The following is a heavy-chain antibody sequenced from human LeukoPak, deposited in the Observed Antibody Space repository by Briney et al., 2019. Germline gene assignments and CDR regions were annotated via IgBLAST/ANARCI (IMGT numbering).Heavy chain of an antibody. D-gene: IGHD4-17*01. V-gene: IGHV3-21*01. J-gene: IGHJ4*02. Sequence: GGSLRLSCAASGFTFSSYSMNWVRQAPGKGLEWVSSISSSSSYIYYADSVKGRFTISRDNAKNSLYLQMNSLRAEDTAVYYCASGDDYGDTFDYWGQGTLVTVSS. CDR2: ISSSSSYI. CDR1: GFTFSSYS. CDR3: ASGDDYGDTFDY.